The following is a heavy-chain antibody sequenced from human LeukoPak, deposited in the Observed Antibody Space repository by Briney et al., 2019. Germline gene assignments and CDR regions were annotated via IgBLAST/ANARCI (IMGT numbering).Heavy chain of an antibody. V-gene: IGHV3-23*01. J-gene: IGHJ4*02. CDR1: GFTFSTYA. CDR3: AREWVAYDY. D-gene: IGHD1-26*01. CDR2: ISGSGGNT. Sequence: GGSLRLSCAASGFTFSTYAMSWVRQAPGKGLEWVSLISGSGGNTYYADSVKGRFTISRDNSKNTLYLQMNSLRAEDTAVYYCAREWVAYDYWGQGTLVTVSS.